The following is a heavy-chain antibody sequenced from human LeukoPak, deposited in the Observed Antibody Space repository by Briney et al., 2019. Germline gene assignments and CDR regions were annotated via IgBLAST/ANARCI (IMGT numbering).Heavy chain of an antibody. V-gene: IGHV4-38-2*01. Sequence: SETLSLTCGVSGSYISSGYYWGWIRQPPGKGLEWIASIFYSGKTYYNPSLKSRVTISADTSKNQFSLRLDSLSAADTAVYYCAGYRGRTPPPIDPLYFSGQGILVTVSS. CDR2: IFYSGKT. CDR3: AGYRGRTPPPIDPLYF. D-gene: IGHD2-15*01. CDR1: GSYISSGYY. J-gene: IGHJ4*02.